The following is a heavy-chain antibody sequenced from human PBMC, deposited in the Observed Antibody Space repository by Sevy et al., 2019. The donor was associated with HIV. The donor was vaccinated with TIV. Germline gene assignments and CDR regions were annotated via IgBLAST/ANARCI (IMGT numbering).Heavy chain of an antibody. J-gene: IGHJ4*02. CDR1: GFTFSDYY. D-gene: IGHD6-13*01. V-gene: IGHV3-11*01. CDR3: ARGTAAAAMLDY. Sequence: GGSLRLSCAASGFTFSDYYMSWIRQAPGKGLEWVSYISSSGSTIYYADSVKGRFTISRDNAKNTLYLQMNSLRAEDTAVNYCARGTAAAAMLDYWGQGTLVTVSS. CDR2: ISSSGSTI.